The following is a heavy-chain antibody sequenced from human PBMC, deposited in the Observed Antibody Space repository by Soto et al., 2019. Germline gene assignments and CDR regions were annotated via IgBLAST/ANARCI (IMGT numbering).Heavy chain of an antibody. D-gene: IGHD1-26*01. CDR1: GFTFSSYG. Sequence: QEQLVESGGGVVQPGRSLRLSCVASGFTFSSYGMHWVRQAPGKGLEWVAVICYDGSNKNYADSVKGRFTISRDNSKSTLYLQMNSLRAEDTAIYYCARRRERELLRPYSHYDMDVWGQGTTVTVSS. CDR3: ARRRERELLRPYSHYDMDV. CDR2: ICYDGSNK. V-gene: IGHV3-33*01. J-gene: IGHJ6*02.